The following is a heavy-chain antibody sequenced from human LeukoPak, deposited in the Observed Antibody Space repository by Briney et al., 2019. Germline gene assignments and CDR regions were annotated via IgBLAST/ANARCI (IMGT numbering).Heavy chain of an antibody. D-gene: IGHD5-18*01. CDR2: IYTTGRT. CDR3: ATSGYTISAYHSDF. CDR1: VPSKQLHW. V-gene: IGHV4-4*07. J-gene: IGHJ4*02. Sequence: NLSLKRDFSVPSKQLHWWSGDPSPAGMGLVGIMRIYTTGRTNYSPSFQSRVTMSIDVSSNQFSLTLRSVPAADTAAYYCATSGYTISAYHSDFWGQGAPVTVSS.